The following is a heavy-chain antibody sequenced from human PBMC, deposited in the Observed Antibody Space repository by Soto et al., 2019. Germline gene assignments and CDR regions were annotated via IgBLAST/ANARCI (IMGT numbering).Heavy chain of an antibody. D-gene: IGHD5-12*01. V-gene: IGHV4-34*01. Sequence: PSDTLSLTCAVYGGSFSVYYWSWIRQPPGKGLEWIGEINHSGSTNYNPSLKSRVTISVDTSKNQFSLKLSSVTAADTAVFYCARAPYSGYDYSLDYWGQGTLVTVSS. CDR3: ARAPYSGYDYSLDY. CDR1: GGSFSVYY. CDR2: INHSGST. J-gene: IGHJ4*02.